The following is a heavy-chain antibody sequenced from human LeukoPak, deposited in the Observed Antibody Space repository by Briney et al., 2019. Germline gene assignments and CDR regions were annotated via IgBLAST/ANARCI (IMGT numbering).Heavy chain of an antibody. CDR3: AGGAYCGGDCYSFDY. Sequence: SETLSLTCTVSGGSISNYYWNWIRQPAGKGPEWIGRVYSSGITNYNPSLRSRVTMSVDTSKNQFSLKLSSVTAADTAVYYCAGGAYCGGDCYSFDYWGQGTLVTVSS. CDR2: VYSSGIT. CDR1: GGSISNYY. D-gene: IGHD2-21*02. V-gene: IGHV4-4*07. J-gene: IGHJ4*02.